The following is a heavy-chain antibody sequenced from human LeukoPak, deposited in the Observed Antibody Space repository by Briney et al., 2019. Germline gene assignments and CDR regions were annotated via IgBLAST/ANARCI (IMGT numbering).Heavy chain of an antibody. CDR2: IIPIFGTA. CDR3: ARGDPWSGPYYYYGMDV. J-gene: IGHJ6*02. CDR1: GGTFSSYA. V-gene: IGHV1-69*05. D-gene: IGHD3-3*01. Sequence: GASVKVSCKASGGTFSSYAISWVRQAPGQGLEWMGGIIPIFGTANYAQKFQGRVTITRDTSASTAYMELSSLRSEDTAVYYCARGDPWSGPYYYYGMDVWGQGTTVTVSS.